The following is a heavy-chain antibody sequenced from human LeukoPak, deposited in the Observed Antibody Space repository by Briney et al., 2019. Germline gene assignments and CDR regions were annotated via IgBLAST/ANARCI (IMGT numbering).Heavy chain of an antibody. Sequence: GRSLRLSCAASGFTFSSYGMHWVRQAPGKGLEWVAVIWYDGSNKYYADSVKGRFTISRDNSKNTLYLQMNSLRAEDTAVYYCARTTGYSSSWPFDYWGQGTLVTVSS. J-gene: IGHJ4*02. CDR2: IWYDGSNK. D-gene: IGHD6-13*01. V-gene: IGHV3-33*01. CDR1: GFTFSSYG. CDR3: ARTTGYSSSWPFDY.